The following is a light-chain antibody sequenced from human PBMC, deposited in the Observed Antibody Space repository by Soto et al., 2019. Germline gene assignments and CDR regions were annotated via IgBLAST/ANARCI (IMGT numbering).Light chain of an antibody. J-gene: IGLJ1*01. Sequence: QSVLTQPPSASGSPGQSGTISCTGTSXDVGGYNYVSWFQQHPGKAPKLIIHEVNQRPSGVPGRFSGSKSGNTASLTVSGLQAEDEGTYYCSSYGGYNNVVFGTGTKVTVL. CDR2: EVN. CDR3: SSYGGYNNVV. CDR1: SXDVGGYNY. V-gene: IGLV2-8*01.